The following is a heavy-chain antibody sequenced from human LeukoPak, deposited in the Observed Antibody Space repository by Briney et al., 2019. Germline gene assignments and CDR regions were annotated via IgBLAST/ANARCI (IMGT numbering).Heavy chain of an antibody. D-gene: IGHD5-12*01. J-gene: IGHJ4*02. V-gene: IGHV3-48*03. CDR2: ISSSGSTI. CDR1: GFTFSSYE. Sequence: GGSLRLSCAASGFTFSSYEMNWVRQGPGKGLEWVSYISSSGSTIYYADSVKGRFTISRDNAKNSLYLQMNSLRAEDTAVYYCARDDRVATIQYYFDYWGQGTLVTVSS. CDR3: ARDDRVATIQYYFDY.